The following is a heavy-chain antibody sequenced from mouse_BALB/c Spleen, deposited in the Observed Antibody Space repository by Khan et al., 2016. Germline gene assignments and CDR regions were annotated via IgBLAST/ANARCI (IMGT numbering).Heavy chain of an antibody. Sequence: EVELVESGGGLVQPGGSLKLSCATSGFTFSDYYMYWVRQTPEKRLEWVAYISNGGDNTYYPDTVKGRFTISRDNAKNLLYLQMSRLKSEDTAMYYCARHRGNYGRPWYVDVWGAGTPVTVSS. D-gene: IGHD1-1*01. CDR1: GFTFSDYY. CDR2: ISNGGDNT. J-gene: IGHJ1*01. CDR3: ARHRGNYGRPWYVDV. V-gene: IGHV5-12*02.